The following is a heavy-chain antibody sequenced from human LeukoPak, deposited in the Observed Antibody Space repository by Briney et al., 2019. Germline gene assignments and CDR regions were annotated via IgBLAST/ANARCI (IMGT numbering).Heavy chain of an antibody. CDR3: ARDNSIGGRGWWFDP. D-gene: IGHD4-23*01. Sequence: GASVKVSCKASGYTFTNNYMHWVRQAPGQGLEWIGLINPSGSSTIYAERFQGRIVMTRDLSTTTDYMELSSLRSEDTAVYYCARDNSIGGRGWWFDPWGQGTLVTVSS. CDR2: INPSGSST. J-gene: IGHJ5*02. V-gene: IGHV1-46*01. CDR1: GYTFTNNY.